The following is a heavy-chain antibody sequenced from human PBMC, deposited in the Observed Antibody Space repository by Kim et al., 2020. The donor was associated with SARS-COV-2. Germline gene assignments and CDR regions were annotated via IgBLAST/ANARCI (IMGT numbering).Heavy chain of an antibody. Sequence: GGSLRLSCVASGFAFDDYTMNWVRQAPGKGLEWVSSISWDGGPTYYADSVRGRFAISRDNSKNSLYLQMNGLRTEDTAIYYCAKDLWLDYWGQGTLVTVSS. D-gene: IGHD5-12*01. CDR2: ISWDGGPT. V-gene: IGHV3-43*01. CDR1: GFAFDDYT. CDR3: AKDLWLDY. J-gene: IGHJ4*02.